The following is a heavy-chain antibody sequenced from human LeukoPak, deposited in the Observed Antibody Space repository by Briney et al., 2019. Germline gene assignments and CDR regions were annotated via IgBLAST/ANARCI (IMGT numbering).Heavy chain of an antibody. J-gene: IGHJ5*02. D-gene: IGHD4-23*01. Sequence: SETLSLTCTVSDGSISDSYWSWIRQSPGKGLEWVGYIFYTGFTHYNPSLESRVTISVDTSKNQFSLRLNSVTAADTAVYYCARDAYGGNSWGWFDPWGQGTLVIVSS. CDR2: IFYTGFT. CDR3: ARDAYGGNSWGWFDP. V-gene: IGHV4-59*01. CDR1: DGSISDSY.